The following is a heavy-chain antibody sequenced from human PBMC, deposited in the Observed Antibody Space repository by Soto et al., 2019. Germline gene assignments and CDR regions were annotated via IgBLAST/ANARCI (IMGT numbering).Heavy chain of an antibody. CDR3: ARVMEDIVVVPAAIYYPYYYYYGMDV. CDR1: GGTFSSYA. D-gene: IGHD2-2*01. Sequence: GASVKVSCKASGGTFSSYASSWVRQAPGQGLEWMGGIIPIFGTANYAQKFQGRVTITADESTSTAYMELSSLRSEDTAVYYCARVMEDIVVVPAAIYYPYYYYYGMDVWGQGTTVTVSS. J-gene: IGHJ6*02. V-gene: IGHV1-69*13. CDR2: IIPIFGTA.